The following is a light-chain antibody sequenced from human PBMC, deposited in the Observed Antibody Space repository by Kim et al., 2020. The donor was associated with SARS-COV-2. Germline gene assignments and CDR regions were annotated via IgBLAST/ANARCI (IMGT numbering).Light chain of an antibody. Sequence: SYELTQPPSVSVAPGKTARITCGGNNIGSKSVHWYQQKPGQAPVLVIYYDSDRPSGIPERFSGSNSGNTATLTISRVEAGDEADYYCQVWDSSSDQGVFRGGTQLTVL. J-gene: IGLJ3*02. CDR2: YDS. CDR3: QVWDSSSDQGV. V-gene: IGLV3-21*04. CDR1: NIGSKS.